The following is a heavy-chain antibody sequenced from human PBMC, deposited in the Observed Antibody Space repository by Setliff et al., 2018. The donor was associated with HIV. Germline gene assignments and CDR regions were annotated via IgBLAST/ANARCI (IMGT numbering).Heavy chain of an antibody. CDR1: GESFNDYY. Sequence: PSETLSLTCAVYGESFNDYYWSWIRLPPGKGLEWIGEINHYGSGNYNPSLKSRVTISVDTSNNQFSLKLTSVTAADTAVYYCARHSAVNITPDGLGYYSIDVWGKGTSVTVSS. J-gene: IGHJ6*03. CDR3: ARHSAVNITPDGLGYYSIDV. D-gene: IGHD2-15*01. CDR2: INHYGSG. V-gene: IGHV4-34*01.